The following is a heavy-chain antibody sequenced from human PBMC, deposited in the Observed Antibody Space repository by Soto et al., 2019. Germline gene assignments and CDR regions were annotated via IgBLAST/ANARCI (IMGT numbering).Heavy chain of an antibody. V-gene: IGHV4-61*03. CDR3: ARVPRRSAPGYYFDY. J-gene: IGHJ4*02. CDR1: GGSVSSGTYY. Sequence: QVQLQESGPGLVKPSETLSLTCSVSGGSVSSGTYYWSWIRQPPGKGLEWIGYIFYSGSTNYNPSLKSRVTISVDTSKNHISLKLSSVTAADTAVYYCARVPRRSAPGYYFDYWGQGTLVTVSS. D-gene: IGHD2-15*01. CDR2: IFYSGST.